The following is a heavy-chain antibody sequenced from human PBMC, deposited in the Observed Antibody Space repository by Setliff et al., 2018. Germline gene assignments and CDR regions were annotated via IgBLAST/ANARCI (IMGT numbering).Heavy chain of an antibody. Sequence: SETLSLTCTVSGGSISSYYWSWIRQPPGKGLEWIGYIYASGSTNYNPSLKSRVTISVDTSKNQFSLKLSSVTAADTTVYYCARSRGYKHDSSGYYYDHYYYYYMDVWGKGTQVTV. V-gene: IGHV4-4*08. D-gene: IGHD3-22*01. CDR3: ARSRGYKHDSSGYYYDHYYYYYMDV. J-gene: IGHJ6*03. CDR1: GGSISSYY. CDR2: IYASGST.